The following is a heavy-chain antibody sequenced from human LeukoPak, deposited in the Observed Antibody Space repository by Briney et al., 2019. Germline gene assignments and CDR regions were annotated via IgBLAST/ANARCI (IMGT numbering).Heavy chain of an antibody. CDR1: GYTFTSYY. V-gene: IGHV1-46*01. J-gene: IGHJ3*02. CDR2: INPSGGST. Sequence: ASVKVSCKASGYTFTSYYMHWVRQAPGQGLEWMGIINPSGGSTSYAQKFQGRVTMTRDMSTSTVYMELSSLRSEDTAVYYCARDITAGGSYPNDAFDIWGQGTMVTVSS. D-gene: IGHD1-26*01. CDR3: ARDITAGGSYPNDAFDI.